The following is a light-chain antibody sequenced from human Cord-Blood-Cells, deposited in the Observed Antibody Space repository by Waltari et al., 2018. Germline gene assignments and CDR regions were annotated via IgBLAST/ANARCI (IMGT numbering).Light chain of an antibody. CDR1: SSSVSVYNY. CDR2: EVS. CDR3: SSYTSSSTLYV. Sequence: QSALTQPASVSGSPGQSITLSCTGTSSSVSVYNYVSWYQQHPGKAPKLMIYEVSNRPSGVSNRFSGSKSGNTASLTISGLQAEDEADYYCSSYTSSSTLYVFGTGTKVTVL. V-gene: IGLV2-14*01. J-gene: IGLJ1*01.